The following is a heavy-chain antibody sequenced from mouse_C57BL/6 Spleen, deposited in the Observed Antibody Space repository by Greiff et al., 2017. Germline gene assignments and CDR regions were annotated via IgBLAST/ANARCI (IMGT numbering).Heavy chain of an antibody. V-gene: IGHV1-5*01. Sequence: VQLQQSGTVLARPGASVKMSCKTSGYTFTSYWMHWVKQRPGQGLEWIGAIYPGNSATSYNQKFKGKGKLTAVTCASTDYMGLSSLTNEDAEDYDCTGDYGYFDYWGQGTTLTVSA. CDR2: IYPGNSAT. D-gene: IGHD2-4*01. CDR3: TGDYGYFDY. CDR1: GYTFTSYW. J-gene: IGHJ2*01.